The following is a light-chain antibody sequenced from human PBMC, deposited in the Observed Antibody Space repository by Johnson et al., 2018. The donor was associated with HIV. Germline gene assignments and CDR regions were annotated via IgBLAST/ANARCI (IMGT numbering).Light chain of an antibody. CDR3: GTWDNSLTAGV. CDR1: SSNIGNNY. V-gene: IGLV1-51*02. J-gene: IGLJ1*01. Sequence: QSVLTQPPSMSAAPGQKVTISCSGSSSNIGNNYVSWYQQLPGTAPKLLIFENNKRPSGIPDRFSGSKSGTSATLGITGLQTGDEADYYCGTWDNSLTAGVFGLGTKVTVL. CDR2: ENN.